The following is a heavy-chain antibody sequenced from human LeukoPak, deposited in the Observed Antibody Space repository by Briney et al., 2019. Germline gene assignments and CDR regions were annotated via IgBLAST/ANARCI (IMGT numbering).Heavy chain of an antibody. V-gene: IGHV2-5*01. Sequence: ESGPTLVKPTQTLTLTCTFSGFSLSTSGVGVGWIRQPPGKALEWLALIYWNDDKRYSPSLKSRLTITKDTSKNQVVLTMTNMDPVDTATYYCAHMDYDFWSGFLYIDYWGQGTLVTVSS. CDR2: IYWNDDK. CDR1: GFSLSTSGVG. D-gene: IGHD3-3*01. CDR3: AHMDYDFWSGFLYIDY. J-gene: IGHJ4*02.